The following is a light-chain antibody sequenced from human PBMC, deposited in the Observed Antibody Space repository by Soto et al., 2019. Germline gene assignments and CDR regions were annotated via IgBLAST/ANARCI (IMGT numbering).Light chain of an antibody. J-gene: IGKJ5*01. Sequence: EIVLTQSPATLSLSPGERATLSFRASQSVSSYLAWYQQKPGQAPRLLIYDASTRATGIPDRFSGSGSGTEFTLTISSLQSEDFAVYYCQQYNNWPINFGQGTRLEIK. CDR1: QSVSSY. V-gene: IGKV3D-15*01. CDR3: QQYNNWPIN. CDR2: DAS.